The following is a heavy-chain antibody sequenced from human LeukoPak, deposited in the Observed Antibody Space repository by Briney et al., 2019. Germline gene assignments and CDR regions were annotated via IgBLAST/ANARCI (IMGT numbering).Heavy chain of an antibody. CDR3: LRGAEGFDP. V-gene: IGHV3-13*04. D-gene: IGHD1-14*01. CDR1: GLTFKSYA. J-gene: IGHJ5*02. CDR2: IGKGGDT. Sequence: GGSLRLSCAAPGLTFKSYAISWVRQAPGKGLEWVSGIGKGGDTYYGGAVKSRFTISRENAKNSLYLQMNSLRVGDTAVYYCLRGAEGFDPWGQGTLVTVSS.